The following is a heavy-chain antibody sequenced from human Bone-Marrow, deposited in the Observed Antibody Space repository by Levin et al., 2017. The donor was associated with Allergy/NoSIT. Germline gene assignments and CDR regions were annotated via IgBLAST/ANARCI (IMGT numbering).Heavy chain of an antibody. CDR3: ARGDTITMVYYYGMDV. J-gene: IGHJ6*02. D-gene: IGHD3-3*01. CDR2: INPNSGGT. CDR1: GYTFTGYY. V-gene: IGHV1-2*02. Sequence: ASVKVSCKASGYTFTGYYMHWVRQAPGQGLEWMGWINPNSGGTNYAQKFQGRVTMTRDTSISTAYMELSRLRSDDTAVYYCARGDTITMVYYYGMDVWGQGTTVTVSS.